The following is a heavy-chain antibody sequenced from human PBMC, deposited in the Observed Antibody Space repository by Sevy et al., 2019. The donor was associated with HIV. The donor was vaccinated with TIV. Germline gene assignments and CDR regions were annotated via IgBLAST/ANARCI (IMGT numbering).Heavy chain of an antibody. Sequence: GGSLRLSCAASGFTVSSKYMSWVRQAPGKGLEWVSVIYSGEYTYYADSVKGRFTISRDISKNTLNLEMNNLTADDTAIYYCATTSTPLYYYALDVWGQGTTVTVSS. J-gene: IGHJ6*02. CDR2: IYSGEYT. D-gene: IGHD1-26*01. CDR3: ATTSTPLYYYALDV. V-gene: IGHV3-53*01. CDR1: GFTVSSKY.